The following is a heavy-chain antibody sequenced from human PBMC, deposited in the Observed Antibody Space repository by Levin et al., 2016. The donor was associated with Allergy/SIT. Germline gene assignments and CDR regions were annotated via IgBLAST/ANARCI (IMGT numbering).Heavy chain of an antibody. Sequence: ASVKVSCKASGYTFSNYALHWVRQAPGQSFEWMGWINAGNGNTKYSQKFQGRVTITRDTSATTVYMELNSLRSEDTAVYYCARAGDIVMDTAANWFDPWGQGTLVTVSS. J-gene: IGHJ5*02. D-gene: IGHD5-18*01. CDR3: ARAGDIVMDTAANWFDP. V-gene: IGHV1-3*01. CDR1: GYTFSNYA. CDR2: INAGNGNT.